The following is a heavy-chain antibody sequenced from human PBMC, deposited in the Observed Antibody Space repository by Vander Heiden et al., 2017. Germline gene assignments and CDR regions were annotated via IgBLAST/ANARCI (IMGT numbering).Heavy chain of an antibody. V-gene: IGHV5-51*01. CDR3: ATSRGCGGFGVYYYYGMDV. CDR1: GYSFTSYW. J-gene: IGHJ6*01. D-gene: IGHD5-12*01. CDR2: IYPGYSYT. Sequence: EVQLVQSGAEVKKPGESLKISCKGSGYSFTSYWIGWVRQMPGKGLEWLGIIYPGYSYTRHRPPFQGRVSISADKSIRTAYRLWSRLKASDHPSHYCATSRGCGGFGVYYYYGMDVW.